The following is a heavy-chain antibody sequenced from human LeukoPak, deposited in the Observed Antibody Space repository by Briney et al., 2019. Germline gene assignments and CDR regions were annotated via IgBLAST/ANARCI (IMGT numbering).Heavy chain of an antibody. J-gene: IGHJ4*02. CDR2: ISGSGSHA. CDR3: GSGPVGTTVP. D-gene: IGHD1-1*01. V-gene: IGHV3-23*01. Sequence: GVSLRLSCAASGFSFGSYATGWTRQAPGQGLEWVSAISGSGSHANYAESVKGRFTISRDNSKNTLYLQMHSLIAADTAVYYCGSGPVGTTVPWGQGTLVTVSS. CDR1: GFSFGSYA.